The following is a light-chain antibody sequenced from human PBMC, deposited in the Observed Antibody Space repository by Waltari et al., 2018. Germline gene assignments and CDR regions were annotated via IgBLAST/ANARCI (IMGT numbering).Light chain of an antibody. CDR1: SPNIESNT. CDR2: GDY. CDR3: AAWDDSLNEFV. V-gene: IGLV1-44*01. J-gene: IGLJ1*01. Sequence: QSVLTQPPSASGTPGQRVTISCSGSSPNIESNTVDWYQQLPGTAPKLPIYGDYQGPSGVPDRFSGSKSGTSASLAIRGLQSEDEADYYCAAWDDSLNEFVFGTGTKVTVL.